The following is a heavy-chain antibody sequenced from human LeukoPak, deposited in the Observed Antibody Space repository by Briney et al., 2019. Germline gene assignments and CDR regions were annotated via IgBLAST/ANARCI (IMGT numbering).Heavy chain of an antibody. Sequence: SETLSLTCTVSGGSISSYYWSWIRQPPGKGLEWIGYIYYSGSTNYNPSLKSRVTISVDTSKNQFSLKLSSVTAADTAVYYCARAYDYVWGSYRPLGYWGQGTLVTVSS. D-gene: IGHD3-16*02. V-gene: IGHV4-59*12. CDR3: ARAYDYVWGSYRPLGY. CDR1: GGSISSYY. CDR2: IYYSGST. J-gene: IGHJ4*02.